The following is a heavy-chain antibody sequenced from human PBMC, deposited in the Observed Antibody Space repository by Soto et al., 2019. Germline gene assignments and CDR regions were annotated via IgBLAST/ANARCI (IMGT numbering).Heavy chain of an antibody. CDR1: GGSISSGGYS. J-gene: IGHJ4*02. CDR2: IYHSGST. CDR3: ARVTGIGYGSGSYYNGAFDY. Sequence: TSETLSLTCAFSGGSISSGGYSWSWIRQPPGKGLEWIGYIYHSGSTYYNPSLKSRVTISVDRSKNQFSLKLSSVTAADTAVYYCARVTGIGYGSGSYYNGAFDYWGQGTLVTVSS. D-gene: IGHD3-10*01. V-gene: IGHV4-30-2*01.